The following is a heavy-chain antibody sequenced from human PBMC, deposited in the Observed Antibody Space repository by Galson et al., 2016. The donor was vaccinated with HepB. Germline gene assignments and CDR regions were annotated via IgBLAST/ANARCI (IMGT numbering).Heavy chain of an antibody. J-gene: IGHJ4*02. CDR3: ARGGNFWSGYWGYFDY. V-gene: IGHV4-61*01. Sequence: TLSLTCTVSGGSVSSASYYWSWIRQTPGKGLEWIGYIYNSGSTNYNPSLKSRVTISVGTPKNQFSPRLNSVTAADTAVYYCARGGNFWSGYWGYFDYWGQGTLVTVSS. CDR1: GGSVSSASYY. D-gene: IGHD3-3*01. CDR2: IYNSGST.